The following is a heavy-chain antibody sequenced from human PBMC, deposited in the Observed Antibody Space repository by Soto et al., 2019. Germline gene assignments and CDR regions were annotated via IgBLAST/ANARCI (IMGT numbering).Heavy chain of an antibody. J-gene: IGHJ4*02. Sequence: WGSLRLSCVASGFTFSSYAITLFRQSPVKWLEWVSAISGGDGSPSYADSVKGRFTISRDNSKNTLYLHMNSLRADDTAAYYCAKWHTYNYDSLAFSGFDCWGQGTQVTVSS. CDR2: ISGGDGSP. V-gene: IGHV3-23*01. D-gene: IGHD3-16*01. CDR3: AKWHTYNYDSLAFSGFDC. CDR1: GFTFSSYA.